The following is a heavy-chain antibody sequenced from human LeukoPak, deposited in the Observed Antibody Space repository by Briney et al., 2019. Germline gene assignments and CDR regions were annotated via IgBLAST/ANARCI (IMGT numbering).Heavy chain of an antibody. CDR2: IWYDGSNK. CDR3: ARGSLGTIAVAGTLDY. V-gene: IGHV3-33*01. J-gene: IGHJ4*02. D-gene: IGHD6-19*01. Sequence: GGSLRLSCAASGFTFSNYGMHWVRQAPGKGLEWVAVIWYDGSNKYYADSVKGRFTISRDNSKNTLYLLMNSLRAEDTAVYYCARGSLGTIAVAGTLDYWGQGILVTVSS. CDR1: GFTFSNYG.